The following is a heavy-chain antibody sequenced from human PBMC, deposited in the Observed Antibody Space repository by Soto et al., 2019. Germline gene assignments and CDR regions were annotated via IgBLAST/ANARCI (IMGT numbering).Heavy chain of an antibody. CDR3: TTFQH. V-gene: IGHV3-15*01. Sequence: PGGSLRLSCAAFGSTFNNAWMSWVRQAPGKGLEWVGRSKGKPDGGTTDYAAPVKGRFTISRDDSQSTVYLQMNSLKTEDTAVYYCTTFQHWGQGTQVTVSS. CDR1: GSTFNNAW. CDR2: SKGKPDGGTT. J-gene: IGHJ1*01.